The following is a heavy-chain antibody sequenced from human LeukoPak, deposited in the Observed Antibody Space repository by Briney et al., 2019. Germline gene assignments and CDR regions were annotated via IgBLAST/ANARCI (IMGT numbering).Heavy chain of an antibody. CDR1: GFTFSTYA. CDR2: ITNTGGTK. D-gene: IGHD3-16*01. V-gene: IGHV3-23*01. CDR3: AKSRGISAGPSYYYYSLDV. J-gene: IGHJ6*02. Sequence: PGGSLRLSCAASGFTFSTYAMSWVRQPPGKGLEWVSAITNTGGTKWDADSVNGRFTISRDNSKDTLYLQMNSLRVEDTAVYFCAKSRGISAGPSYYYYSLDVWGRGTTVTVSS.